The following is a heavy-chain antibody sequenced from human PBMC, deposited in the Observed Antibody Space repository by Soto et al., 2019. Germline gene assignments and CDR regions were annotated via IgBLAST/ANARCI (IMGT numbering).Heavy chain of an antibody. CDR1: GGSIISASYS. CDR3: AREDAARIERWFDA. D-gene: IGHD6-6*01. J-gene: IGHJ5*02. Sequence: QVQLQESGPRLVKPSQTVSLSCAVSGGSIISASYSWNWIRQSPGRGLEWIGHIYSSGSTYYNPSLKSRVSISVDTSNNQFSLKLTSVTAADTAVYFCAREDAARIERWFDAWGQGILVTVSS. CDR2: IYSSGST. V-gene: IGHV4-31*11.